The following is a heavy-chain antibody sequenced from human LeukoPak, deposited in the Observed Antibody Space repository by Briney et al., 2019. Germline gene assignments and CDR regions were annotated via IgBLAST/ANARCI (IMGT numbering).Heavy chain of an antibody. CDR3: ARWFRYCSGGSCYGALDY. CDR2: IYYSGST. Sequence: PSETLSLTCTVSGGSISSYYWSWIRQPPGKGLEWIGYIYYSGSTNYNPSLKSRVTISVDTSKNQFSLKLSSVTAADTAVYYCARWFRYCSGGSCYGALDYWGQGTLVTVSS. D-gene: IGHD2-15*01. J-gene: IGHJ4*02. V-gene: IGHV4-59*01. CDR1: GGSISSYY.